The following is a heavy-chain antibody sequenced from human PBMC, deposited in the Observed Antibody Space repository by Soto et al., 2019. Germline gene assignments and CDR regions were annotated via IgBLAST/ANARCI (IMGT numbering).Heavy chain of an antibody. J-gene: IGHJ6*02. Sequence: SETLSLTCTVSGGSISSGDYYWSWIRQPPGKGLEWIGYIYYSGSTYYNPSLKSRVTISVDTSKNQFSLKLSSVTAADTAVYYCARGVAGPFVYYYYYGMDVWGQGTTVTVSS. D-gene: IGHD2-2*01. CDR1: GGSISSGDYY. CDR3: ARGVAGPFVYYYYYGMDV. CDR2: IYYSGST. V-gene: IGHV4-30-4*01.